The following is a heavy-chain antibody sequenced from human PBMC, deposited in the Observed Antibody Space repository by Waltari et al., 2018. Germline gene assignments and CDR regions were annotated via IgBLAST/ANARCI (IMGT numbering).Heavy chain of an antibody. J-gene: IGHJ4*02. D-gene: IGHD2-15*01. Sequence: QVQLQESGPGLVNPSGTLSLTCAVSGDSMRGNNWWSWVRQSPGKGLEWIGQIHRSGKTNYNPSLESRVTVSMDTSNNQLSLKVTSATAADTAIYYCARDRGRGLYLDSWGQGTLVTVSP. V-gene: IGHV4-4*02. CDR3: ARDRGRGLYLDS. CDR2: IHRSGKT. CDR1: GDSMRGNNW.